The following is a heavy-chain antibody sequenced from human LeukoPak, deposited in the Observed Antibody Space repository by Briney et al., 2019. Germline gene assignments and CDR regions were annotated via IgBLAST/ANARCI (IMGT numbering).Heavy chain of an antibody. J-gene: IGHJ4*02. Sequence: ASVKVSCKASGYTFTGYYMHWVRQAPGQGLGWMGWINPNSGGTNYAQKFQGRVTMTRDTSISTAYMDLSRLTSDDTAVYYCARSGSITGDSVTLAYWGQGTLVTVSS. V-gene: IGHV1-2*02. CDR1: GYTFTGYY. D-gene: IGHD4-17*01. CDR2: INPNSGGT. CDR3: ARSGSITGDSVTLAY.